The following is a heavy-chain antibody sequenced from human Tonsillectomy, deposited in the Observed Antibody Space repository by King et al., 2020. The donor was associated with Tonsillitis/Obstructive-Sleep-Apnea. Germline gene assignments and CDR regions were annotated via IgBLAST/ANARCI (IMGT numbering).Heavy chain of an antibody. CDR1: GGSFSGYY. CDR2: SNHSGSS. CDR3: ARSKMFGVLIIPLYFDY. J-gene: IGHJ4*02. V-gene: IGHV4-34*01. D-gene: IGHD3-3*01. Sequence: HVQLQQWGAGLLKPSETLSLTCAVYGGSFSGYYWSWIRQPPGKGLEWIGKSNHSGSSNYSASLKSRVTISVDTSKNQFSLNLSSVTAADSAVYYCARSKMFGVLIIPLYFDYWGQGTLVTVSS.